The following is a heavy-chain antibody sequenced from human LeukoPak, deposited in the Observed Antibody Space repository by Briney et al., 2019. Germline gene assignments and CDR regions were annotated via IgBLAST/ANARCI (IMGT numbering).Heavy chain of an antibody. CDR1: GFTFSSYA. CDR3: ARDCGGGSCYGPYDAFDI. V-gene: IGHV3-48*03. D-gene: IGHD2-15*01. CDR2: ISSSGSTI. J-gene: IGHJ3*02. Sequence: QPGRSLRLSCAASGFTFSSYAMHWVRQAPGKGLEWVSYISSSGSTIYYADSVKGRFTISRDNAKNSLYLQMNSLRAEDTAVYYCARDCGGGSCYGPYDAFDIWGQGTMVTVSS.